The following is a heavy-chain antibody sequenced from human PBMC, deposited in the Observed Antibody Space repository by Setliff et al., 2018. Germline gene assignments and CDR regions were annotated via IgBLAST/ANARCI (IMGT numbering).Heavy chain of an antibody. CDR2: ISSSGYTI. D-gene: IGHD3-10*01. CDR1: GFTLDDYY. Sequence: GGSLRLSCEASGFTLDDYYMTWIRQAPGKGLEWISYISSSGYTIYYANSVKGRFTISRDNAKNSLSLQMNSLRTEDTAVYYCVGAGTYSYWGQGTLVTVSS. CDR3: VGAGTYSY. J-gene: IGHJ4*02. V-gene: IGHV3-11*04.